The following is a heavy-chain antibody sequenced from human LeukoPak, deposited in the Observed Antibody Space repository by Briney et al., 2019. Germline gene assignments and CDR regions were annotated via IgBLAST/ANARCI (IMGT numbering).Heavy chain of an antibody. CDR3: VASPDTAMDYYFDY. V-gene: IGHV4-59*01. D-gene: IGHD5-18*01. Sequence: PSETLSLTCTVSGGSISSYYRSWIRQPPGKGLEWIGYIYYSGSTNYNPSLKSRVTISVDTSKNQFSLKLSSVTAADTAVYYCVASPDTAMDYYFDYWGQGTLVTVSS. CDR2: IYYSGST. J-gene: IGHJ4*02. CDR1: GGSISSYY.